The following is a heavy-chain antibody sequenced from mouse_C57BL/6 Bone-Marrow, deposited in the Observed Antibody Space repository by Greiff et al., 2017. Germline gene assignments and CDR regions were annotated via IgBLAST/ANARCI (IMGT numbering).Heavy chain of an antibody. CDR1: GYTFTSSW. Sequence: QVQLQQPGAELVKPGASVKLSCKASGYTFTSSWMHWVKQRPGQGLEWIGMIHPNSGSTNYNEKFKSKATLTVDKSSSTAYMQLSSLTSEDSAVYYCAVMVTTGRFDYWGQGTTLTVSS. CDR3: AVMVTTGRFDY. J-gene: IGHJ2*01. V-gene: IGHV1-64*01. CDR2: IHPNSGST. D-gene: IGHD2-2*01.